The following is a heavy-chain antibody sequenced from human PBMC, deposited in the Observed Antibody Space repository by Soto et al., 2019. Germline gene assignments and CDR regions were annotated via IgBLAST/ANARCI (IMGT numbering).Heavy chain of an antibody. CDR2: IYYSGST. CDR1: GGSISSYY. V-gene: IGHV4-59*01. D-gene: IGHD4-17*01. Sequence: SETLSLTCTVAGGSISSYYWSWIRQPPGKGLEWIGYIYYSGSTNYNPSLKSRVTISVDTSKNQFSLKLSSVTAADTAVYYCAIRLIPTDDCGDYVAPYYYYGMDVWGQGTTVTVSS. J-gene: IGHJ6*02. CDR3: AIRLIPTDDCGDYVAPYYYYGMDV.